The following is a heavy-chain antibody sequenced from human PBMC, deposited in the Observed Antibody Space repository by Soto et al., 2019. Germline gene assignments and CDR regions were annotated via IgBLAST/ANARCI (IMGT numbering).Heavy chain of an antibody. CDR3: IGTYSGSSMRFDY. V-gene: IGHV3-15*01. CDR1: GFTFSNAW. CDR2: VKSKTDGGTI. D-gene: IGHD5-12*01. J-gene: IGHJ4*02. Sequence: EVQLVESGGGLVKPGGSLRLSCAASGFTFSNAWMTWVRQAPGKGLEWVGRVKSKTDGGTIDYAAPVKDRFTISRDDSKNTLYLQMNSLKTEDTAVYYCIGTYSGSSMRFDYWGQGTLATVSS.